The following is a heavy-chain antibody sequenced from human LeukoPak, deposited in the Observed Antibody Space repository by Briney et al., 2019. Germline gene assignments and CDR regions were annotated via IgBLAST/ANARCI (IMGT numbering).Heavy chain of an antibody. CDR2: ISYDGSNK. Sequence: GGSLRLSCAASGFSFSGYGMHWVRQAPGKGLEWVAVISYDGSNKFYADSVKGRFTISRDNSKNTLYPQMNSLRAEDTAVYYCAKLGYSSGWYDFQIDAFDFWGQGTMVTVSS. J-gene: IGHJ3*01. D-gene: IGHD6-19*01. V-gene: IGHV3-30*18. CDR3: AKLGYSSGWYDFQIDAFDF. CDR1: GFSFSGYG.